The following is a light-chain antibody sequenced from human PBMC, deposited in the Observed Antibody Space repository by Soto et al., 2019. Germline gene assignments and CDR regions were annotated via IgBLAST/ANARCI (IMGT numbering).Light chain of an antibody. Sequence: DVVMTQSPLTLPVTPGEPASISCGSGQTLLHTDGYNYLDWYVQKPGQSPQLLIYLGSNRASGVPDRFSGSGSGTDFTLKITRVETEDVGVYYCMQSLQTPPTFGQGTKVEIK. J-gene: IGKJ1*01. V-gene: IGKV2-28*01. CDR2: LGS. CDR1: QTLLHTDGYNY. CDR3: MQSLQTPPT.